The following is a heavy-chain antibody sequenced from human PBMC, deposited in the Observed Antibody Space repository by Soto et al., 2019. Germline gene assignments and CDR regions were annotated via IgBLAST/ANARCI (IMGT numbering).Heavy chain of an antibody. J-gene: IGHJ4*02. V-gene: IGHV1-3*01. CDR1: GYTFTSYA. D-gene: IGHD1-20*01. CDR2: VNAGNGNT. CDR3: GRDLGYNWSRSDY. Sequence: QVKLVQSGAEVKKPGASVKVSCKASGYTFTSYAIHWVRQAPGQRLEWMGWVNAGNGNTKYAQKLQGRVTITRDTSASTAYMELSRLRSEDTSVYYCGRDLGYNWSRSDYWGQVTLVTVSS.